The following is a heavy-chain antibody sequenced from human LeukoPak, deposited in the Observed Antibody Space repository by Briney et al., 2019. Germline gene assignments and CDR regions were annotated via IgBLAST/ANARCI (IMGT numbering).Heavy chain of an antibody. CDR1: GFTFSSYG. CDR3: ARADIVVVPALTDY. CDR2: IWYDGSNK. V-gene: IGHV3-33*01. D-gene: IGHD2-2*01. Sequence: GGSLRLSCAASGFTFSSYGMHWVRQAPGKELEWVAVIWYDGSNKYYADSVKGRFAISRDNSKNTLYLQMNSLRAEDTAVYYCARADIVVVPALTDYWGQGTLVTVSS. J-gene: IGHJ4*02.